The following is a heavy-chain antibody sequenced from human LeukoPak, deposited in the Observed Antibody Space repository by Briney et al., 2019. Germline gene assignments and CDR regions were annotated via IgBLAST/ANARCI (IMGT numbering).Heavy chain of an antibody. J-gene: IGHJ4*02. CDR2: ISAYHGNT. D-gene: IGHD6-19*01. Sequence: ASVKVSCKASGYTFTSYGISWVRQAPGQRLDWLASISAYHGNTNYAQKFQGRVTMTTDTSTTTVYMELSSLRSEDTAVYYCARDHGQWVVRISLDYWGQGTLVTVSS. CDR3: ARDHGQWVVRISLDY. V-gene: IGHV1-18*01. CDR1: GYTFTSYG.